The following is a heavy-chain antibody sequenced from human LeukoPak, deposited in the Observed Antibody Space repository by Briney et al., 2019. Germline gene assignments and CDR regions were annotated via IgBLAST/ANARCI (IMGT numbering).Heavy chain of an antibody. Sequence: PGGSLRLSCAASGFTFSSSAVSWVRQAPGKGLEWVSVITGSAGNTYYADSVKGRFTISRDNSKNTLYLQMNSLTADDTAIYYCAKAPRVGATTNFDYWGQGTLVTVSS. CDR1: GFTFSSSA. V-gene: IGHV3-23*01. CDR2: ITGSAGNT. J-gene: IGHJ4*02. D-gene: IGHD1-26*01. CDR3: AKAPRVGATTNFDY.